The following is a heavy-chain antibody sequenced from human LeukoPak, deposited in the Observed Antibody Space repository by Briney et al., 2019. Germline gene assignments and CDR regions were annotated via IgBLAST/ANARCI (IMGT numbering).Heavy chain of an antibody. J-gene: IGHJ5*02. CDR1: GYTLTELS. Sequence: ASVTVSCKVSGYTLTELSMHWVRQAPGKGLEWMGGFDPEDGETIYAQKFQGRVTMTEDTSTDTAYMELSSLRSEDTAVYYCATVLMVRGDIVWFDPWGQGTLVTVSS. V-gene: IGHV1-24*01. D-gene: IGHD3-10*01. CDR2: FDPEDGET. CDR3: ATVLMVRGDIVWFDP.